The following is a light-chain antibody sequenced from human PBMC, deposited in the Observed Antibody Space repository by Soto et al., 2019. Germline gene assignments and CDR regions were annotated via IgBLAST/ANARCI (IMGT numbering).Light chain of an antibody. Sequence: VLTQSPATLSLSPGERATLSCRASQSIHTSLAWYQQKSGKPPRLVIYDSTLRANGVPDRFGGSRSGTDFTLTISRLEPGDFALYYCHQYGSSPRTFGQGTKVDIK. CDR3: HQYGSSPRT. CDR2: DST. J-gene: IGKJ1*01. CDR1: QSIHTS. V-gene: IGKV3-20*01.